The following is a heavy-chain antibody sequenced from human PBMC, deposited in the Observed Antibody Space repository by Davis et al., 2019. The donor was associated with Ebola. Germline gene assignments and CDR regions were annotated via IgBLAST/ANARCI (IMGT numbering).Heavy chain of an antibody. CDR2: IYHSGST. Sequence: PSETLSLTCAVSGGSISSSNWWSWVRQPPGKGLEWIGEIYHSGSTNYNPSLKSRVTISVDKSKNQFSLKLSSVTAADTAVYYCASRPYYDYIWGSYRQKYYFDYWGQGTLVTVSS. D-gene: IGHD3-16*02. CDR3: ASRPYYDYIWGSYRQKYYFDY. CDR1: GGSISSSNW. V-gene: IGHV4-4*02. J-gene: IGHJ4*02.